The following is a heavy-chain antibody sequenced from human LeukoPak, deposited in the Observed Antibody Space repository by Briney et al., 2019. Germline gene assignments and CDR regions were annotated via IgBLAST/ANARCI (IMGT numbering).Heavy chain of an antibody. CDR3: ARAKGDLIDY. CDR1: GFTFTTYW. D-gene: IGHD2-21*02. V-gene: IGHV3-33*08. J-gene: IGHJ4*02. Sequence: GGSLRLSCTASGFTFTTYWMAWVRQAPGKGLEWVAVMWHDGSNKHYADSVKGRCTMSRDKSKNTLYLEMNSLRGEDTAVYYCARAKGDLIDYWGQGTMVIVSS. CDR2: MWHDGSNK.